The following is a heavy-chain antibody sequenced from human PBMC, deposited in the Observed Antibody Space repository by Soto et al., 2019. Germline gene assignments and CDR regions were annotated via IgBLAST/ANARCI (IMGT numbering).Heavy chain of an antibody. CDR3: SRGGRDDFLSTRGYFEY. CDR1: GFTFSSYA. V-gene: IGHV3-30-3*01. D-gene: IGHD3-3*01. CDR2: ISYDGSNK. Sequence: PGGSLRLSCAASGFTFSSYAMHWVRQAPGKGLEWVAVISYDGSNKYYADSVKGRFTISRDNSKNTLYLQMNSLRAEDAAVYYCSRGGRDDFLSTRGYFEYWGQGTLVTVSS. J-gene: IGHJ4*02.